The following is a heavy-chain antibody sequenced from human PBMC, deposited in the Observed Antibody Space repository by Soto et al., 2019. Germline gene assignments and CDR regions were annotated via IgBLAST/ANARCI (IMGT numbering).Heavy chain of an antibody. CDR3: PRHEGGAAADRPLDY. D-gene: IGHD6-13*01. CDR1: GASIRSTSYY. J-gene: IGHJ4*02. CDR2: IYYSGST. V-gene: IGHV4-39*01. Sequence: SETLSLTCSVSGASIRSTSYYWGWIRQPPGKGLEWIGSIYYSGSTHYSPSLKSRIIMSIDTSTNQFSLKLTSVTAADTAVYYCPRHEGGAAADRPLDYWGQGTLVPVSS.